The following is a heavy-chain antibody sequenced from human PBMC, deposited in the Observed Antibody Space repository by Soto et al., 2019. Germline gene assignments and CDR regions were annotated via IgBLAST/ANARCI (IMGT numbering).Heavy chain of an antibody. D-gene: IGHD2-21*02. CDR3: ASFVVVTAILAY. CDR2: IYYSGST. J-gene: IGHJ4*02. V-gene: IGHV4-30-4*01. Sequence: SETLSLTCAVSGGSISSGDYYWGWIRQPPGKGLEWIGYIYYSGSTYYNPSLKSRVTISVDTSKNQFSLKLSSVTAADTAVYYCASFVVVTAILAYWGQGTLVTVSS. CDR1: GGSISSGDYY.